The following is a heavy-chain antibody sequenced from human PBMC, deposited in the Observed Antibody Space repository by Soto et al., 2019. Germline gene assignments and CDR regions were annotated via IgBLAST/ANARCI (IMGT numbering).Heavy chain of an antibody. J-gene: IGHJ4*02. V-gene: IGHV1-18*01. CDR2: ISAYNGNT. Sequence: QVHLVQSGAEVKKPGASVKVSCKGSGYAFTTYGITWVRQAPGQGLEWMGWISAYNGNTNYAQKLQGRVTVTRDTPTSPAYRELRSLRSDDTAVYYGARGRYGDYWGQGAVVTVSS. CDR1: GYAFTTYG. D-gene: IGHD1-1*01. CDR3: ARGRYGDY.